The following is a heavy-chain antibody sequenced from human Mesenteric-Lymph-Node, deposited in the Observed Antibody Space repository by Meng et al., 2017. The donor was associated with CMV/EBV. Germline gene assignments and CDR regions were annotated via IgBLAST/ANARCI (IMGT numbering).Heavy chain of an antibody. CDR2: ISGYGGSS. V-gene: IGHV3-23*01. CDR1: GFNFRGHA. Sequence: SCAESGFNFRGHAMGWVRQAQGKGLEWVSVISGYGGSSHYADSVKGRFTISRDNSKNTLYLQVNSLRAEDTAVYYCAKEYYDSGFDYWGQGTLVTVSS. CDR3: AKEYYDSGFDY. D-gene: IGHD3-3*01. J-gene: IGHJ4*02.